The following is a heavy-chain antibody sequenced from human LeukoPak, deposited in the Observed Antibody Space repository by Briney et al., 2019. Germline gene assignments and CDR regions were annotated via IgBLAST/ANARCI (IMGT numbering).Heavy chain of an antibody. J-gene: IGHJ5*02. Sequence: PSETLSLTCTVSGGSISSSSYYWGWIRQPPGKGLEWIGSIYYSGSTNYNPSLKSRVTISVDTSKNQFSLKLSSVTAADTAVYYCAKRNNPSSSSFIWFDPWGQGTLVTVSS. CDR2: IYYSGST. V-gene: IGHV4-39*07. CDR1: GGSISSSSYY. CDR3: AKRNNPSSSSFIWFDP. D-gene: IGHD6-6*01.